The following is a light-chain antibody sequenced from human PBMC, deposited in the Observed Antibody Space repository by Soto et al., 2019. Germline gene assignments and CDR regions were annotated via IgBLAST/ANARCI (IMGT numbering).Light chain of an antibody. CDR2: EVI. CDR3: SSYAGSSTYV. J-gene: IGLJ1*01. CDR1: NRDVESYNL. V-gene: IGLV2-23*02. Sequence: QSVLTHPASVSGSPGQSITISCTGTNRDVESYNLVSWYKQRPVKAPKLMIHEVIKLPSGFSLRFSGSKSGNTASLTISGFQAEDEADYYCSSYAGSSTYVFGTGTKVT.